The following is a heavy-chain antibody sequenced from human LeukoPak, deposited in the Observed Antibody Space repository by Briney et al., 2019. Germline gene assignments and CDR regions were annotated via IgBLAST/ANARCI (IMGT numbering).Heavy chain of an antibody. CDR1: GFTFSIYA. D-gene: IGHD6-19*01. J-gene: IGHJ6*04. CDR3: ARDRGSSGTYGMDV. CDR2: IWYDGSEK. V-gene: IGHV3-33*08. Sequence: GGSLRLSCEASGFTFSIYAIHWVRQAPGKGLEWVAVIWYDGSEKYYADAVKGRFTISRDNSKNTLYLQMNSQRAEDTAVYYCARDRGSSGTYGMDVWGEGTTVTVSS.